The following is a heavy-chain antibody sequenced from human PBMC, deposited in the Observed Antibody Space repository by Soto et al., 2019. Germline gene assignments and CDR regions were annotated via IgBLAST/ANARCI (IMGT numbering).Heavy chain of an antibody. V-gene: IGHV3-23*01. CDR1: GFTFSSYV. Sequence: EVQLLESGGGLVQPGGSLRLSCAASGFTFSSYVMTWVRQAPGQGLEWVSSISGSGGSTYLADSVKGRFTISRDNSKNSVYLQMNSLRAEDTAVYYCAKDGSYYDSPTESDCWGQGTLFTVAS. D-gene: IGHD3-22*01. CDR3: AKDGSYYDSPTESDC. CDR2: ISGSGGST. J-gene: IGHJ4*02.